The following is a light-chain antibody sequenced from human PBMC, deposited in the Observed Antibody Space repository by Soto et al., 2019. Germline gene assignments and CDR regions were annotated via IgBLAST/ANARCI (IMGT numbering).Light chain of an antibody. J-gene: IGKJ2*01. Sequence: EIVMTQSPATLSVSPGEGVTLSCRASQSVSNNLAWYQQIPGQAPRLLISAASTRATGIPARFSGSGSGTDFTLTISRLQSEDFAVYYCQHYYGWTPYAFGQGTKGDIK. CDR1: QSVSNN. CDR3: QHYYGWTPYA. V-gene: IGKV3-15*01. CDR2: AAS.